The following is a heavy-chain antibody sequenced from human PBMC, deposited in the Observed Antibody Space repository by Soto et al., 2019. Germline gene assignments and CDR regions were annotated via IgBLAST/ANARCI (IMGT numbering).Heavy chain of an antibody. D-gene: IGHD5-18*01. J-gene: IGHJ3*02. CDR3: ARWGEYSYGFLGAFDI. CDR1: GGTFSSYA. Sequence: QVQLVQSGAEVKKPGSSVKVSCKASGGTFSSYAISWVRQAPGQGLEWMGGIIPIFGTANYAQKFQGRVTITADKSTSPAYMELSSLRSEDTAVYYCARWGEYSYGFLGAFDIWGQGTMVTVSS. V-gene: IGHV1-69*06. CDR2: IIPIFGTA.